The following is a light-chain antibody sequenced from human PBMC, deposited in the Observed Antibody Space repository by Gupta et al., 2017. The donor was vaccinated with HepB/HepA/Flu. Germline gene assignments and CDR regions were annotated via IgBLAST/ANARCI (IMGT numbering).Light chain of an antibody. J-gene: IGLJ2*01. CDR3: GTWDSSLSAVV. CDR2: ENN. Sequence: QSVLTQPPSVSAAPGPQVATPCSGSSSNIGNNHVSWYQHLPGAAPKVLIYENNKRPSGIPDRFSASKSGTSGTLGITGLQTGDEADYYCGTWDSSLSAVVFGGGTKVTVL. CDR1: SSNIGNNH. V-gene: IGLV1-51*02.